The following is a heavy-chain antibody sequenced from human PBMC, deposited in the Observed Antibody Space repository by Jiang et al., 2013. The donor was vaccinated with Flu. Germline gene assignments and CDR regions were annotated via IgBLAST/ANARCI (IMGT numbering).Heavy chain of an antibody. CDR1: GDSVSNNRRT. CDR3: ARVRVFLRWGSYRSNAFDI. V-gene: IGHV6-1*01. Sequence: QTLSLTCAISGDSVSNNRRTWNWVRQSPSRGLEWLGRTYYRTKWYYDYAVSVKSRITINPDTSKNQFSLQLNSVTPEDTAVYYCARVRVFLRWGSYRSNAFDIWGQGTMVTVSS. CDR2: TYYRTKWYY. J-gene: IGHJ3*02. D-gene: IGHD3-16*02.